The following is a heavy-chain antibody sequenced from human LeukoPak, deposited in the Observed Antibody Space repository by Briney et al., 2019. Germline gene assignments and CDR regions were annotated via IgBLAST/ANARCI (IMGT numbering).Heavy chain of an antibody. CDR2: ISSSGSTI. V-gene: IGHV3-48*03. CDR3: AREDTMATNY. J-gene: IGHJ4*02. D-gene: IGHD5-24*01. CDR1: GFTFSSYG. Sequence: GGTLRLSCAASGFTFSSYGMNWVRQAPGKGREWVSYISSSGSTIYYADSVKGRFTISRDNAKNSLYLQMNSLRAEDTAVYYCAREDTMATNYWGQGTLVTVSS.